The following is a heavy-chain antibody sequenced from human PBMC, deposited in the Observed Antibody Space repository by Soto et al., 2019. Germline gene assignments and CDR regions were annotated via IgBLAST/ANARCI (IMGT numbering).Heavy chain of an antibody. V-gene: IGHV4-39*01. CDR1: GGSISSSSYY. D-gene: IGHD3-16*02. CDR2: IYYSGST. CDR3: AIIPLPAAKYDYVWGSYRYTLSTANDAFDI. Sequence: SSETLSLTCTVSGGSISSSSYYWGWIRQPPGKGLEWIGSIYYSGSTYYNPSLKSRVTISVDTSKNQFSLKLSSVTAAGTAVYYCAIIPLPAAKYDYVWGSYRYTLSTANDAFDIWGQGTMVTVSS. J-gene: IGHJ3*02.